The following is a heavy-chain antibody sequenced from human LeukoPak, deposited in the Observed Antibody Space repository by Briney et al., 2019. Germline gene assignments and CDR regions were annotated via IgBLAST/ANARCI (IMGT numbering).Heavy chain of an antibody. V-gene: IGHV4-39*01. CDR1: GGSISSSNYY. CDR2: IYYSGST. CDR3: AGRTYYDFWSGYLGEYYFDY. D-gene: IGHD3-3*01. J-gene: IGHJ4*02. Sequence: SETLSLTCTVSGGSISSSNYYWGWIRQPPGKGLEWIGSIYYSGSTYYNPSLKSRVTISVDTSKRQFSLKLSSVTAADTAVYYCAGRTYYDFWSGYLGEYYFDYWGQGTLVTVSS.